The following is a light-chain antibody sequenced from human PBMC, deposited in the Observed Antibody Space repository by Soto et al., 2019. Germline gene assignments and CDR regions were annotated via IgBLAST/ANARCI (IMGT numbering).Light chain of an antibody. CDR2: EVR. J-gene: IGLJ3*02. V-gene: IGLV2-14*01. CDR3: SAYTARSTLV. Sequence: QSALTQPASVSGSAGQSITISCSGTMRDVGAYNLVSWYQQHPGTDPKLIIYEVRNRPSGISSRFSGSRSGNTASLTISGLQSEDEGDYYGSAYTARSTLVFGGGTKLTVL. CDR1: MRDVGAYNL.